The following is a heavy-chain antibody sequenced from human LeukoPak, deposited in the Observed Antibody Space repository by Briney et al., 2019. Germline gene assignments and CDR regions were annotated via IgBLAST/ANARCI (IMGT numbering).Heavy chain of an antibody. CDR1: GFSFSNYW. D-gene: IGHD6-13*01. V-gene: IGHV3-69-1*01. J-gene: IGHJ4*02. CDR2: ICSSTYI. Sequence: GGSLRLSCAVSGFSFSNYWMHWVRQAPGKGLEWVSSICSSTYIHYADSVKGRFTIARDNAKNSLYLQMNSLRAEDTAVYYCARLYASSWYYFDYWGQGTLVTVSS. CDR3: ARLYASSWYYFDY.